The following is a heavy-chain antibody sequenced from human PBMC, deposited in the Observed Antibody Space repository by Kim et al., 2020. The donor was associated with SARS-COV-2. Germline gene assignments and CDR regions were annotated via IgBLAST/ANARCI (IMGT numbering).Heavy chain of an antibody. CDR2: IYYSGST. CDR3: ASQISGSRLLWPTAFDI. V-gene: IGHV4-61*01. D-gene: IGHD1-26*01. Sequence: SETLSLTCTVSGGSVSSGSYYWSWIRQPPGKGLEWIGYIYYSGSTNYNPSLKSRVTISVDTSKNQFSLKLSSVTAADTAVYYCASQISGSRLLWPTAFDIWGQGTMVTVSS. J-gene: IGHJ3*02. CDR1: GGSVSSGSYY.